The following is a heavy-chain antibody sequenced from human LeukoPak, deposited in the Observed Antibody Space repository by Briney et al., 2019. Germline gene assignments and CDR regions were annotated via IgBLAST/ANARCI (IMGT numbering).Heavy chain of an antibody. CDR1: GGSISSSNW. CDR3: ARGRSLLWFGELLYWFDP. Sequence: SGTLSLTCAVSGGSISSSNWWSWVRQPPGKGLEWIGEIYHSGSTNYNPSLKSRVTISVDKSKNQFSLKLSSVTAADTAVYYCARGRSLLWFGELLYWFDPWGQGTLVTVSS. V-gene: IGHV4-4*02. D-gene: IGHD3-10*01. J-gene: IGHJ5*02. CDR2: IYHSGST.